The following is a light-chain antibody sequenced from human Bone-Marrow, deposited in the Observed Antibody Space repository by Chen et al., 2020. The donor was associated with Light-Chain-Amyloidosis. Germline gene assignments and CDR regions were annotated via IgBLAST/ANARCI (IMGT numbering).Light chain of an antibody. CDR1: QSLADYY. V-gene: IGKV3-20*01. CDR2: AIS. Sequence: EIVLTQSPGTLSLSPGEGATLSCRASQSLADYYVAWFQQKPGQAHRLLSDAISESAAGVPGRFSGSGSGTHFTLAISRVEAEDFAIYYCQQYGSLPWTFGQGTKVEI. CDR3: QQYGSLPWT. J-gene: IGKJ1*01.